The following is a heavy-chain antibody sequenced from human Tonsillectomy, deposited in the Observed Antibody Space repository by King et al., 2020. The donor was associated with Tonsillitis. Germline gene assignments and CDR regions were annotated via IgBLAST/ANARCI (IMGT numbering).Heavy chain of an antibody. CDR3: ARLPGWFGSSLGTFDY. CDR1: GYIFTNYW. J-gene: IGHJ4*02. Sequence: QLVQSGVEVKKPGESLKISCKGSGYIFTNYWIAWVRQMPGKGLEWLGIIYPGGSDTRYSPSFQGQVTISVDKSISTAYLQWSSLKASDTAMFYCARLPGWFGSSLGTFDYWGQGTLVTVSS. CDR2: IYPGGSDT. V-gene: IGHV5-51*01. D-gene: IGHD6-6*01.